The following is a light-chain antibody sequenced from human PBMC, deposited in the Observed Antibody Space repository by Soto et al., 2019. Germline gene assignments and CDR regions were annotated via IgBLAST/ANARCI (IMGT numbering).Light chain of an antibody. Sequence: QAVVTQPPSVSEAPRQRVTISCSGSSSNIGNNAVNWYQQLPGKAPKLLIYYDDLLPSGVSDRFSGSKSGTSASLAISGLQSEDEADYYCAAWGDSLNGVVFGGGTKVTVL. V-gene: IGLV1-36*01. J-gene: IGLJ2*01. CDR1: SSNIGNNA. CDR2: YDD. CDR3: AAWGDSLNGVV.